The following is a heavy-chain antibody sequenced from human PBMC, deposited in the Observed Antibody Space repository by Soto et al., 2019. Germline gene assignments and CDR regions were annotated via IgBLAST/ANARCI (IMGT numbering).Heavy chain of an antibody. J-gene: IGHJ4*02. CDR2: INQSGST. D-gene: IGHD3-16*01. V-gene: IGHV4-34*01. Sequence: QVHLQQWGARLLKPSETLSLTCAAYGGSFSGYYWSWLRQPPGKGLEWIGEINQSGSTNYNPSLKSRVTISVDTSKNQFSLKVSSVTAADTAVYYCARGLNYVVYWGQGTLVTVSS. CDR3: ARGLNYVVY. CDR1: GGSFSGYY.